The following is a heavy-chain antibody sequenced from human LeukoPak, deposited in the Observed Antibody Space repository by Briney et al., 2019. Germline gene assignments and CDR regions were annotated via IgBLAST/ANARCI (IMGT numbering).Heavy chain of an antibody. V-gene: IGHV1-46*01. CDR2: INPSGGST. CDR3: ARGVVLPGKRHPDAFDI. CDR1: GYTFTSYY. D-gene: IGHD2-21*01. J-gene: IGHJ3*02. Sequence: GASVKVSCKASGYTFTSYYMHWVRQAPGQGLEWMGIINPSGGSTSYAQKFQGRVTITADESTSTAYMELSSLRSEDTAVYYCARGVVLPGKRHPDAFDIWGQGTMVTVSS.